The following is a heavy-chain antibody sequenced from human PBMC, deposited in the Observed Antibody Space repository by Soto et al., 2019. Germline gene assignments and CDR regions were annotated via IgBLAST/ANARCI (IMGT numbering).Heavy chain of an antibody. CDR2: INPSGGST. CDR3: ARVFAVVAGRDYYGMDV. Sequence: ASVKVSCKASGYTFTSYYMHWVRQAPGQGLEWMGIINPSGGSTSYAQKFQGRVTMTRDTSTSTVYMELSSLRSEDTAVYYCARVFAVVAGRDYYGMDVWGQGTTVTVSS. D-gene: IGHD2-15*01. CDR1: GYTFTSYY. V-gene: IGHV1-46*01. J-gene: IGHJ6*02.